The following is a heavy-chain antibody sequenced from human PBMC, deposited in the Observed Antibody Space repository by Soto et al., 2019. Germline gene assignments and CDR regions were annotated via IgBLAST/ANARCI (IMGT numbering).Heavy chain of an antibody. V-gene: IGHV3-7*01. D-gene: IGHD4-4*01. CDR3: ASLPYLHDDYSNYDLDYYYYYYMDV. Sequence: GGSLRLSCAASGFTFSSYWMSWVRQAPGKGLEWVANIKQDGSEKYYVDSVKGRFTISRDNAKNSLYLQMNSLGAEDTAVYYCASLPYLHDDYSNYDLDYYYYYYMDVWGKGTTVAVSS. CDR1: GFTFSSYW. J-gene: IGHJ6*03. CDR2: IKQDGSEK.